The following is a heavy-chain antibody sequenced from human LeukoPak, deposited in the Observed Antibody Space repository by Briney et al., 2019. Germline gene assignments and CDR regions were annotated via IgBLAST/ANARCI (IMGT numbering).Heavy chain of an antibody. V-gene: IGHV4-34*01. J-gene: IGHJ4*02. CDR3: ARLTRRSGNYFDY. Sequence: SETLSLTCAVYGGSFSGYYWSWIRQPPGKGLEWIGEINHSGSTNYNPSLKSRVTISVDTSKNQFSLKLSSVTAADTAVYYCARLTRRSGNYFDYWGQGTLVTVSS. CDR2: INHSGST. CDR1: GGSFSGYY. D-gene: IGHD1-1*01.